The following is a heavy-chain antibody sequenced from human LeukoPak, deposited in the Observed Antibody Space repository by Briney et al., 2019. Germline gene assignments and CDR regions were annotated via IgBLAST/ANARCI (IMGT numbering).Heavy chain of an antibody. CDR1: GFTFSSYS. CDR3: ARAWGVAVGGAFDY. V-gene: IGHV3-21*01. CDR2: ISSSSSYI. D-gene: IGHD6-19*01. Sequence: GGSLRLSCAASGFTFSSYSMNWVRQAPGKGLEWVSSISSSSSYIYYADSVKGRFTISRDNAKNSLYLQMNSLRAEDTAVYYCARAWGVAVGGAFDYWGQGTLVTVSS. J-gene: IGHJ4*02.